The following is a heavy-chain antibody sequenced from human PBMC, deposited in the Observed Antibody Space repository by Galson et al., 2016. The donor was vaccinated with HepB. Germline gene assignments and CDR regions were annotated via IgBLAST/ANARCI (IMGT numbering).Heavy chain of an antibody. CDR2: IYYSGTT. V-gene: IGHV4-31*03. CDR3: ARRHEYCPPVGCSVDY. CDR1: GGSISSGGYY. Sequence: TLSLTCTVSGGSISSGGYYWSWIRQHPGKGLEWIGYIYYSGTTDYNPSLKSRTSISVDTSKNQFSLNLYSVTAADTAVYYCARRHEYCPPVGCSVDYWGQGTLVSVSS. J-gene: IGHJ4*02. D-gene: IGHD2/OR15-2a*01.